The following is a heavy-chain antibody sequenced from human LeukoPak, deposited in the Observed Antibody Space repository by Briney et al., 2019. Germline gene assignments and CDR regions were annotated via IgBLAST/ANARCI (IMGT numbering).Heavy chain of an antibody. CDR1: GYSISSGYY. J-gene: IGHJ5*02. D-gene: IGHD6-13*01. V-gene: IGHV4-38-2*02. CDR2: IYHSGST. CDR3: AIGRAAAGIHWFDP. Sequence: SETLSLTCTVSGYSISSGYYWGWIRQPPGKGLEWIGSIYHSGSTYYNPSLKSRVTISVDTSKNQFSLKLSSVAAADTAVYYCAIGRAAAGIHWFDPWGQGTLATVSS.